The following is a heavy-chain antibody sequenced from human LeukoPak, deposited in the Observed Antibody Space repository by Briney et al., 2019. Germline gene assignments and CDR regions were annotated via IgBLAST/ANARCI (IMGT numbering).Heavy chain of an antibody. CDR2: INPNSGGT. J-gene: IGHJ4*02. CDR1: GYTFTDYY. CDR3: ARVIAAASTRLDY. D-gene: IGHD6-13*01. Sequence: ASVKVSCKASGYTFTDYYIHWVRQAPGQGLEWMGWINPNSGGTNHAQNFQGRVTMTRDTSISTAYMELSRLRSDDTAMYYCARVIAAASTRLDYWGQGTLVTVSS. V-gene: IGHV1-2*02.